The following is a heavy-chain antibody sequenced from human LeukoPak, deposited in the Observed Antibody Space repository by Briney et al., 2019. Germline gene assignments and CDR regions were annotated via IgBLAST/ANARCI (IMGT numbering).Heavy chain of an antibody. Sequence: SSVKVSCKASGDTFTSYYMHWVRQAPGQGLEWMGIINPSGGSTSYAQKFQGRVTMTRDTSTSTVYMELSSLRSEDTAVYYCARELGGYARDYCGQGTLVTVSS. J-gene: IGHJ4*02. CDR1: GDTFTSYY. CDR3: ARELGGYARDY. V-gene: IGHV1-46*03. CDR2: INPSGGST. D-gene: IGHD2-2*01.